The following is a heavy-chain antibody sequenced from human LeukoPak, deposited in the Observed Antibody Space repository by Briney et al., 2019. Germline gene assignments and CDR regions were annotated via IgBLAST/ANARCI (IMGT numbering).Heavy chain of an antibody. V-gene: IGHV3-15*01. D-gene: IGHD3-10*01. CDR1: GFTFSNAW. CDR3: TTGPFDYYGSASYLANGMDV. J-gene: IGHJ6*02. CDR2: IKSKTEGGTT. Sequence: GGSLRLSCAASGFTFSNAWMSWVRQAPGKGLEWVGRIKSKTEGGTTDYTAPVKGRFTISRDDSKNTLYLQMNSLKTVDTAVYYCTTGPFDYYGSASYLANGMDVWGQGTTVTVSS.